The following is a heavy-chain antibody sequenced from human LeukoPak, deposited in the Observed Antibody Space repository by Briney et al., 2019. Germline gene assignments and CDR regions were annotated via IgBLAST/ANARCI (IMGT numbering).Heavy chain of an antibody. J-gene: IGHJ4*02. D-gene: IGHD2-21*02. CDR3: ARDCGGDCFFDY. CDR2: IYSSGRT. Sequence: PSETLSLTCAVYGGSFSGYYWSWIRQPPGKGLEWIGRIYSSGRTNYSPSLKSRVTISVDTSKNQFSLKLSSVTAADTAVYYCARDCGGDCFFDYWGQGTLVTVSS. CDR1: GGSFSGYY. V-gene: IGHV4-59*10.